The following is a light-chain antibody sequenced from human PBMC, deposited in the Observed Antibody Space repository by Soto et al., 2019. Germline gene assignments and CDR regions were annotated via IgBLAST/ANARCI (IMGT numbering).Light chain of an antibody. Sequence: EIVMTQSPATLSVSPGESATLSCRASQYISTNLAWYQQRPGQAPRLLIYGASTTATGIPVRFSGSGSGTEFTLTISSLQSEDFVVYHCQQYNIWPWTFGQGTKVEIK. J-gene: IGKJ1*01. CDR2: GAS. CDR1: QYISTN. CDR3: QQYNIWPWT. V-gene: IGKV3-15*01.